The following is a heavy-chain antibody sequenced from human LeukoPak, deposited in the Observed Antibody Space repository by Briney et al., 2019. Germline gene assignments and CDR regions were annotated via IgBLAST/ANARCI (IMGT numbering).Heavy chain of an antibody. CDR3: AKDNIFGVVIIPEVDY. Sequence: PGGSLRLSCAASGFTFSSYSMNWVRQAPGKGLEWVSAISGSGGSTYYADSVKGRFTISRDNSKNTLYLQMNSLRAEDTAVYYCAKDNIFGVVIIPEVDYWGQGTLVTVSS. V-gene: IGHV3-23*01. D-gene: IGHD3-3*01. CDR1: GFTFSSYS. CDR2: ISGSGGST. J-gene: IGHJ4*02.